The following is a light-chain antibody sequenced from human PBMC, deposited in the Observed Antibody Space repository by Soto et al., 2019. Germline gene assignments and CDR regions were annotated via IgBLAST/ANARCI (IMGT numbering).Light chain of an antibody. CDR1: NIGGKS. CDR3: HVWDSSSDNYV. J-gene: IGLJ1*01. V-gene: IGLV3-21*02. CDR2: DDS. Sequence: SYELTQPPSVSVAPGQTARITCGGNNIGGKSVHWYQQKPGQAPVLVVYDDSDRPSGIPDRFSGSNSGDTATLTIRRVEAGDEADYYCHVWDSSSDNYVFGNGTKVTVL.